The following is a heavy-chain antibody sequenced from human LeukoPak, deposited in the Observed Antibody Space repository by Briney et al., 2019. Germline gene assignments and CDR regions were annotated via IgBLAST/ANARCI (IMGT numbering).Heavy chain of an antibody. Sequence: GESLKISCKGSGYTFTTKWIAWVRQMPGKGLEWMGIIYPGDSDTRYSPSFQGQVTSSADKSISTTYLQWSSLKASDTAMYYCARRLVGTKYFDYWGQGTLVTVSS. CDR1: GYTFTTKW. CDR2: IYPGDSDT. CDR3: ARRLVGTKYFDY. J-gene: IGHJ4*02. D-gene: IGHD1-26*01. V-gene: IGHV5-51*01.